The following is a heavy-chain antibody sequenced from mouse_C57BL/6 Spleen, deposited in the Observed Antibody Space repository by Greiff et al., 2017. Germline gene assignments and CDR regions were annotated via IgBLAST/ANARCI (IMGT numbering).Heavy chain of an antibody. CDR1: GFTFSSYA. Sequence: DVMLVESGGGLVKPGGSLKLSCAASGFTFSSYAMSWVRQTPEKRLEWVATISDGGSSTYYPENVKGRFTIPRDNAKNNLYLQMSHLKSEDTAMYYCSRDSSGCYFDDWGQGTTLTVSS. CDR3: SRDSSGCYFDD. D-gene: IGHD3-2*02. J-gene: IGHJ2*01. V-gene: IGHV5-4*01. CDR2: ISDGGSST.